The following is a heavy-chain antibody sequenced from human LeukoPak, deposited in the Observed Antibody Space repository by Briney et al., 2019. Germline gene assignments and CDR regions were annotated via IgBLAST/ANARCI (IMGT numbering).Heavy chain of an antibody. V-gene: IGHV4-4*07. CDR3: ARAGRIAVATFYFDY. Sequence: PSETLSLTCTVSGGSISSYYWSWIRQPAGKGLEWIGRIYTSASTNYNPSLKSRVTMSVDTSKNQFSLKLSSVTAADTAVYYCARAGRIAVATFYFDYWGQGTLVTVSS. J-gene: IGHJ4*02. CDR2: IYTSAST. D-gene: IGHD6-19*01. CDR1: GGSISSYY.